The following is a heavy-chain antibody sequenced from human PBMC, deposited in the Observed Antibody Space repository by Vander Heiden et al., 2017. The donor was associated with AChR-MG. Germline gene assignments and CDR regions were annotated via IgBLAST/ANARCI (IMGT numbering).Heavy chain of an antibody. CDR1: GFTFRSYG. CDR2: ISYDGSNK. CDR3: AKGWAYMITFGGVIH. J-gene: IGHJ4*02. D-gene: IGHD3-16*01. Sequence: QVQLVESGGGVVQPGRSLRLSCADSGFTFRSYGMHWVRQAPGKGLEWVAVISYDGSNKYYADSVKGRFTISRDNSKNTLYLQMNSLRAEDTAVYYCAKGWAYMITFGGVIHWGQGTLVTVSS. V-gene: IGHV3-30*18.